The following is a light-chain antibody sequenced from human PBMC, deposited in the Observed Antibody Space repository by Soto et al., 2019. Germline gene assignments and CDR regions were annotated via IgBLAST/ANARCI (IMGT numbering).Light chain of an antibody. Sequence: EIVLTQSPATLSLSPGERATLSCRASQSVNSYLAWYQQKPGQAPRLLIYDASNRATGIPARFSGSGSGTDFTLTIGRLEPEDFAVYYCQQRSAWPLTFGGGTKVEIK. J-gene: IGKJ4*01. CDR3: QQRSAWPLT. CDR2: DAS. CDR1: QSVNSY. V-gene: IGKV3-11*01.